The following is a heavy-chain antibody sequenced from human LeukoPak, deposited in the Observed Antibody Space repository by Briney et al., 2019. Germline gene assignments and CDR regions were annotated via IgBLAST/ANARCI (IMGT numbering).Heavy chain of an antibody. J-gene: IGHJ4*02. CDR2: ISYDGSDK. CDR1: GFIFSDYI. D-gene: IGHD1-1*01. CDR3: VSTATFDY. Sequence: GGSLRLSCAASGFIFSDYIMSWVRQAPGKGLEWVAVISYDGSDKYYADSVKGRFTISRDNSKNTLYLQMNSLRAEDTAVYYCVSTATFDYWGQGSLVTVSS. V-gene: IGHV3-30-3*01.